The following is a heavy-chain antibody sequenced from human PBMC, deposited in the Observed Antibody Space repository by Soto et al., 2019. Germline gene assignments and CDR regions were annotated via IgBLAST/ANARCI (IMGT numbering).Heavy chain of an antibody. CDR1: GFTFSSYG. CDR3: AKDRGYSGYDPYEYYYYGMDV. V-gene: IGHV3-30*18. Sequence: GGSLRLSCAASGFTFSSYGMHWVRQAPGKGLEWVAVISYDGSNKYYADSVKGRFTISRDNSKNTLYLQMNSLRAEDTAVYYCAKDRGYSGYDPYEYYYYGMDVWGQGTTVTVSS. J-gene: IGHJ6*02. D-gene: IGHD5-12*01. CDR2: ISYDGSNK.